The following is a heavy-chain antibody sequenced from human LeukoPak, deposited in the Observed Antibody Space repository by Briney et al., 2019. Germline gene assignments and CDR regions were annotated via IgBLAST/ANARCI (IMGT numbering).Heavy chain of an antibody. CDR1: GFTFSSYG. V-gene: IGHV3-23*01. D-gene: IGHD3-9*01. CDR2: ISGSGGST. J-gene: IGHJ5*02. Sequence: PGGSLRLSCAASGFTFSSYGMSWVRQAPGKGLEWVSAISGSGGSTYYADSVKGRFTISRDNSKNTLYLQMNSLRAEDTAVYYCAKGLYILTGYSLFDPWGQGTLVTVSS. CDR3: AKGLYILTGYSLFDP.